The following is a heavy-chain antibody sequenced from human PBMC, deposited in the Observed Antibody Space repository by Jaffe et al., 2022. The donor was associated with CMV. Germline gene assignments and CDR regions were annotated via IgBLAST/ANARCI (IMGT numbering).Heavy chain of an antibody. D-gene: IGHD1-7*01. CDR1: GFTFTNYW. CDR2: IYPRDSDT. CDR3: ARGITGTWDY. V-gene: IGHV5-51*01. J-gene: IGHJ4*02. Sequence: EVQLVQSGAEVKKPGESLMISCKVSGFTFTNYWIGWVRQTPGKGLEWMGSIYPRDSDTRYSPSFQGQVTMSADKSISTAYLQWSSLKASDSGIFYCARGITGTWDYWGQGSLVTVSS.